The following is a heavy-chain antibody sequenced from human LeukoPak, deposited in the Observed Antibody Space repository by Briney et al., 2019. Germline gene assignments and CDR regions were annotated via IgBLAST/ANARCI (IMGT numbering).Heavy chain of an antibody. D-gene: IGHD5-24*01. J-gene: IGHJ3*02. V-gene: IGHV4-39*01. CDR2: IYYNGDT. Sequence: ASETLSLTCTVSGGSISSSSYYWGWIRQPPGKGLEWIATIYYNGDTYYIPSLKSRLTISVDTSKNQFSLKLSSVSAADMAVYYCATPREMATIYDAFDIWGQGTMVTVSS. CDR3: ATPREMATIYDAFDI. CDR1: GGSISSSSYY.